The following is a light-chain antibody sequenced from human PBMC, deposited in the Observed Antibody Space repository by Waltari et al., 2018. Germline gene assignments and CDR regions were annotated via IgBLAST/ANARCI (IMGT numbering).Light chain of an antibody. Sequence: DIQMTQAPSSLSASVGDRVTMTCRASQSITSHLNWFQQQAGKAPKLLIHTASSLQSGVPARFSGSGSGTHFTLTITSLQPEDFATYFCQQSYITPYTFGQGTKLEIK. J-gene: IGKJ2*01. V-gene: IGKV1-39*01. CDR3: QQSYITPYT. CDR2: TAS. CDR1: QSITSH.